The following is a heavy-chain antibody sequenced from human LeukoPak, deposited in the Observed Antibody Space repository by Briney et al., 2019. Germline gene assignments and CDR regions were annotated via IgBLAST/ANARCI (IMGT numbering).Heavy chain of an antibody. CDR1: GYTFTSYG. CDR3: ARGPNYDILTGYPNYYYYYGMDV. D-gene: IGHD3-9*01. Sequence: ASVKVSCKASGYTFTSYGISWVRQAPGQGLEWMGWISAYNGNTNYAQKLQGRDTMTTDTSTSTAYMELRSLRSDDTAVYYCARGPNYDILTGYPNYYYYYGMDVWGQGTTVTVSS. J-gene: IGHJ6*02. CDR2: ISAYNGNT. V-gene: IGHV1-18*01.